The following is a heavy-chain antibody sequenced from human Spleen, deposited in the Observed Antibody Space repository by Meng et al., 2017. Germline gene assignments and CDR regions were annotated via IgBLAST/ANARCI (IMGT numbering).Heavy chain of an antibody. Sequence: QVQLQQWGAGLLEPSETLSLTCCGSGGSFSDYYWSWIRQPPGKGLEWIGEINHSGSTNYNPSLESRATISVDTSQNNLSLKLSSVTAADSAVYYCARGPTTMAHDFDYWGQGTLVTVSS. CDR1: GGSFSDYY. CDR3: ARGPTTMAHDFDY. J-gene: IGHJ4*02. D-gene: IGHD4-11*01. V-gene: IGHV4-34*01. CDR2: INHSGST.